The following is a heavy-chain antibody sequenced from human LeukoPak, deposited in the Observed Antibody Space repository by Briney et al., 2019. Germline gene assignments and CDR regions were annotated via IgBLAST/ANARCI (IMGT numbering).Heavy chain of an antibody. V-gene: IGHV3-74*01. CDR1: GLSFSNYW. J-gene: IGHJ4*02. Sequence: GGSLRLSCAVSGLSFSNYWMHWVRQAPGKGLVWVARTNLHGTTVDYADSVKGRFTISRDNAKNTLFLQMNSLRAEGTAVYYCASAYTYVRLGDHWGQGTLVTVSS. CDR3: ASAYTYVRLGDH. CDR2: TNLHGTTV. D-gene: IGHD3-16*01.